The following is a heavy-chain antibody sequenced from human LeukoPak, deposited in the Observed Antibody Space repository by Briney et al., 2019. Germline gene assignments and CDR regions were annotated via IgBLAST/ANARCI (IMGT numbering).Heavy chain of an antibody. V-gene: IGHV1-46*01. CDR2: INPTGGST. Sequence: ASVKVSCKASGGTFSSNAISWVRQAPGQGLEWMGLINPTGGSTGYAQKFQGRVTMTRDMSTSTGYMELSSLRSEDTAIYYCARDNSVGDNAWWFDPWGQGTLVTVSS. D-gene: IGHD1-26*01. CDR3: ARDNSVGDNAWWFDP. CDR1: GGTFSSNA. J-gene: IGHJ5*02.